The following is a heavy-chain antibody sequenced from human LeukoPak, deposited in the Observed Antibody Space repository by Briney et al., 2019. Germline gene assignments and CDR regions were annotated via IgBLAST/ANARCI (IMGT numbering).Heavy chain of an antibody. D-gene: IGHD7-27*01. Sequence: SETLSLTCTVSGGSISSSSYYWGWIRQPPGKGLEWIGYIYYSGSTNYNPSLKSRVTISVDTSKNQFSLKLSSVTAADTAVYYCARTNWAWDYYYGMDVWGQGTTVTVSS. CDR3: ARTNWAWDYYYGMDV. V-gene: IGHV4-61*05. J-gene: IGHJ6*02. CDR2: IYYSGST. CDR1: GGSISSSSYY.